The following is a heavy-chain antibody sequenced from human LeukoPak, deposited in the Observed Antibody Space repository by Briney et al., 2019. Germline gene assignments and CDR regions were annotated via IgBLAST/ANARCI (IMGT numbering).Heavy chain of an antibody. J-gene: IGHJ4*02. Sequence: SVKVSCKASGGTFSSYAISWVRQAPGQGLEWMGRIIPILGIANYAQKFQGRVTITADKSTSTAYMELSSLRSEDTAVYYCARDASSGSSSYWGQGTLVTVSS. D-gene: IGHD1-26*01. CDR3: ARDASSGSSSY. CDR1: GGTFSSYA. V-gene: IGHV1-69*04. CDR2: IIPILGIA.